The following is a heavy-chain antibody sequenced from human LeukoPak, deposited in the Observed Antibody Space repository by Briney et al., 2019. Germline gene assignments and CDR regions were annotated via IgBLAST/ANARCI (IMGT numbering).Heavy chain of an antibody. J-gene: IGHJ3*02. D-gene: IGHD5-18*01. Sequence: ASVKVSCKASGYTFTDYYMHSVRPAPGQGIEWMGWINPNSGGTNYAQKFQGRVTMTRNTSISTAYRERSRLRSDDTAVYYCAVGYSYGYLTAFDIWGQGTMVTVSS. CDR2: INPNSGGT. CDR3: AVGYSYGYLTAFDI. CDR1: GYTFTDYY. V-gene: IGHV1-2*02.